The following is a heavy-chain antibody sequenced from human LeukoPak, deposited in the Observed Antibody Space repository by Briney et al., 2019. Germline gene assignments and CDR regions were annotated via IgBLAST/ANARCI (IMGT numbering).Heavy chain of an antibody. Sequence: SETLSLTCAVYGGSFSGYYWSWIRQPPGKGLEWIGYIYYSGSTYYNPSLKSRVTISVDTSKNQFSLKLSSVTAADTAVYYCASRYDYSNYIDYWGQGTLVTVSS. CDR3: ASRYDYSNYIDY. V-gene: IGHV4-34*01. J-gene: IGHJ4*02. D-gene: IGHD4-11*01. CDR1: GGSFSGYY. CDR2: IYYSGST.